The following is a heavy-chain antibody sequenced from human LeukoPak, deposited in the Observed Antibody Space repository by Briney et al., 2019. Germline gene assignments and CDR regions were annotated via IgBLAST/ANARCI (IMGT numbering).Heavy chain of an antibody. CDR3: ARSLRLHFDY. V-gene: IGHV4-59*01. J-gene: IGHJ4*02. CDR1: GGSISSYY. Sequence: SETLSLTCTVSGGSISSYYWSWIRQPPGKGLEWIGYTYYSGSTNYNPSLKSRVTISVDTSKNQFSLKLSSVTAADTAVYYCARSLRLHFDYWGQGTLVTVSS. CDR2: TYYSGST. D-gene: IGHD4-17*01.